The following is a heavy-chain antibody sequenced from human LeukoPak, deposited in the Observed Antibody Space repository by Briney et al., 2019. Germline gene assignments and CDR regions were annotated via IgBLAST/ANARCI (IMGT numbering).Heavy chain of an antibody. CDR2: IKRKSDGGTT. D-gene: IGHD3-22*01. J-gene: IGHJ4*02. Sequence: GGSLRLSCAASGLTFSNTWMSWVRQAPGKGLEWVGRIKRKSDGGTTDYAAPVKGRFTISRDDSKNTLYLQMNSLKTEDTAVYYCTRHNYYEDGFDYWGQGTLVTVSS. CDR1: GLTFSNTW. CDR3: TRHNYYEDGFDY. V-gene: IGHV3-15*01.